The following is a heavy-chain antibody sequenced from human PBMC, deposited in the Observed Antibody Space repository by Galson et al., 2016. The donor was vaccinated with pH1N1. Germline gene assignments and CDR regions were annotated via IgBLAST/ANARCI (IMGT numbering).Heavy chain of an antibody. CDR1: GFSFDTYA. Sequence: SLRLSCAASGFSFDTYAMHWVRQAPGKGLEWVAFISYNGHDQSYADSLKGRFTISRDNSKNTLYLQMNSLRTEDTAVFYCAREYWSYGDTYYNGMDVWGQGTTVTVSS. CDR2: ISYNGHDQ. D-gene: IGHD4-17*01. J-gene: IGHJ6*02. CDR3: AREYWSYGDTYYNGMDV. V-gene: IGHV3-30-3*01.